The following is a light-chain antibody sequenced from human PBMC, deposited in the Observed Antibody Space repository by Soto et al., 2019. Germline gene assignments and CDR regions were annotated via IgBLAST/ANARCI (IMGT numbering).Light chain of an antibody. CDR1: QSVSSN. V-gene: IGKV3-15*01. CDR3: QQYNNWPLT. CDR2: GAS. J-gene: IGKJ1*01. Sequence: DIVLTQSPATLSVSPGEGATLSCRASQSVSSNLAWYQQKPGQAPRLLIYGASTRATGIPARFSGSGSGTEFTLTISSLQSEDFVVYYCQQYNNWPLTFGQGTKVDIK.